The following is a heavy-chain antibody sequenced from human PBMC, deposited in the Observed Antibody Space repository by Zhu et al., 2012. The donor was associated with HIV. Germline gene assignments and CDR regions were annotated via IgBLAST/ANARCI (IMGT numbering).Heavy chain of an antibody. D-gene: IGHD1-1*01. CDR2: MYSSGST. Sequence: QVQLQESGPQLVKPSETLSLTCTVSGGSMSCHYWNWVRQPPGEGLQWIGYMYSSGSTKYNFSLKSRVAISLDMSKNQFSLNLSSVTTADTAVYYCARSVKGQLVFDSWGQGALVTVSS. CDR3: ARSVKGQLVFDS. CDR1: GGSMSCHY. V-gene: IGHV4-59*11. J-gene: IGHJ4*02.